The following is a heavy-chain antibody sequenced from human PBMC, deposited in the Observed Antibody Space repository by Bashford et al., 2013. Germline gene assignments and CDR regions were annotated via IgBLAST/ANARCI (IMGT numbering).Heavy chain of an antibody. V-gene: IGHV4-34*01. CDR1: GGSVQWLRT. CDR2: INHSGST. J-gene: IGHJ3*02. CDR3: ARGHQVLQWSDAFDI. D-gene: IGHD4-23*01. Sequence: ETLSLTCAVYGGSVQWLRTGAGSARPPGKGLEWIGEINHSGSTNYNPSLKSRVTISVDTSKNQFSLKLSSVTAADTAVYYCARGHQVLQWSDAFDIWGQGTMVTVSS.